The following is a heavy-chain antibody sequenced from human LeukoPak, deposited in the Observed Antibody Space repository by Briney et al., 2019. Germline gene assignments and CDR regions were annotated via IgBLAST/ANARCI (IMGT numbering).Heavy chain of an antibody. CDR3: ARGIAVAGSSYYFDY. J-gene: IGHJ4*02. Sequence: PSETLSLTCTVSDGSISSYYWSWIRQPAGKGLEWIGRIYTSGSTNYNPSLKSRVTMSVDTSKNQFSLKLSSVTAADTAVYYCARGIAVAGSSYYFDYWGQGTLVTVSS. D-gene: IGHD6-19*01. V-gene: IGHV4-4*07. CDR1: DGSISSYY. CDR2: IYTSGST.